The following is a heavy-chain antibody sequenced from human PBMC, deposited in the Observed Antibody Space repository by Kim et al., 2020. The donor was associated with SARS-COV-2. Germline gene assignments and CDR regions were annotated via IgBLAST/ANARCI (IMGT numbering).Heavy chain of an antibody. D-gene: IGHD1-26*01. CDR3: ARGVRWERYPQSLPPDP. Sequence: SETLSLTCAVYGGSFSGYYWSWIRQPPGKGLEWIGEINHSGSTNYNPSLKSRVTISVDTSKNQFSLKLSSVTAADTAVYYCARGVRWERYPQSLPPDPWGQGTLVTVSS. CDR2: INHSGST. V-gene: IGHV4-34*01. CDR1: GGSFSGYY. J-gene: IGHJ5*02.